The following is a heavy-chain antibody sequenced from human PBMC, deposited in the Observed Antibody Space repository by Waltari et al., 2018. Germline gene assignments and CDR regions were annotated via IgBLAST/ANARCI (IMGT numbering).Heavy chain of an antibody. D-gene: IGHD3-10*01. CDR2: IIPIFGTA. CDR1: GGTFSSYA. J-gene: IGHJ3*02. Sequence: QVQLVQSGAEVKKPGSSVKVSCKASGGTFSSYAISWVRQAPGQGHEWMGGIIPIFGTANYAQKYQGRVTITADESTSTAYMELSSLRSEDTAVYYCARDISNFGGFGAFDIWGQGTMVTVSS. V-gene: IGHV1-69*13. CDR3: ARDISNFGGFGAFDI.